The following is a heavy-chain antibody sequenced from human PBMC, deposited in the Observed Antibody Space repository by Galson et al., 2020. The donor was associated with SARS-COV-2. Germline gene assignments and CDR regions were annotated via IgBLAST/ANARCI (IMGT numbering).Heavy chain of an antibody. CDR1: GGSISSGSYY. J-gene: IGHJ5*02. V-gene: IGHV4-61*09. CDR2: IYTSGST. D-gene: IGHD6-13*01. Sequence: SETLSLTCTVSGGSISSGSYYWSWIRQPAGKGLEWIGHIYTSGSTNYNPSLKSRVTISVDTSKNQFSLNLSSVTAADTAVYYCARDKQLVPNWFDPWGQGTLVTVSS. CDR3: ARDKQLVPNWFDP.